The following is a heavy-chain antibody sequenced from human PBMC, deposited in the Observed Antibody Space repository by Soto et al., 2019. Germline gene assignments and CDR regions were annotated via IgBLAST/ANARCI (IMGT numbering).Heavy chain of an antibody. V-gene: IGHV1-69*06. CDR2: IIPIFGTA. J-gene: IGHJ6*02. CDR1: GGTFSSYA. D-gene: IGHD2-15*01. Sequence: QVQLVQSGAEVKKPGSSVKVSCKASGGTFSSYAISWVRQAPGQGFEWMGGIIPIFGTANYAQKFQGRVTITADKSTSTAYMELSSLRSEDTAVYYCASQSGVVVVAATPPGYYYGMDVWGQGTTVTVSS. CDR3: ASQSGVVVVAATPPGYYYGMDV.